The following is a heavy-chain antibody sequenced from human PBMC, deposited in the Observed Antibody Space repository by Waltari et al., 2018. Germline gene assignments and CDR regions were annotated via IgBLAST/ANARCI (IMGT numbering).Heavy chain of an antibody. CDR1: GFTVSSNY. CDR3: ARRKASALDY. V-gene: IGHV3-53*01. J-gene: IGHJ4*02. Sequence: EVQLVESGGGLIQPGGSLRLSCAASGFTVSSNYMSWVRQAPGKGLEWVSVSYSGGNTYYADSVKGRFTISRDKSKNTLYLQMNSLRAEDTAVYYCARRKASALDYWGQGTLVTVSS. CDR2: SYSGGNT.